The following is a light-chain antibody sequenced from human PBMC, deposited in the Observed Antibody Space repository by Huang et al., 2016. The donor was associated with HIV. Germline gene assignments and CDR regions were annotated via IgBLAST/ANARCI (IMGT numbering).Light chain of an antibody. CDR3: QQRSNWPPYT. CDR2: DAS. Sequence: EIVLTQSPAILSLSPGERATLSCRASQSVSSYLAWYQHKPGQAPRLLIYDASNRATGIPARFSGSGSGTDFTLTISSLEPEDFAVYFCQQRSNWPPYTFGQGTKLDIK. CDR1: QSVSSY. V-gene: IGKV3-11*01. J-gene: IGKJ2*01.